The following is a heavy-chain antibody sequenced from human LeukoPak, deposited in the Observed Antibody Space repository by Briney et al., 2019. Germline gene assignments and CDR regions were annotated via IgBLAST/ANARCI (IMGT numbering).Heavy chain of an antibody. Sequence: GASVKVSCKASGYAFTGYYMHWVRQAPGQGLEWMGWINPNSGGTNYAQKFQGRVTMTRDTSISTAYMELSRLRSDDTAVYYCARDEAYYYHSSGYYYTWGQGTLVTVSS. D-gene: IGHD3-22*01. CDR1: GYAFTGYY. CDR3: ARDEAYYYHSSGYYYT. CDR2: INPNSGGT. V-gene: IGHV1-2*02. J-gene: IGHJ4*02.